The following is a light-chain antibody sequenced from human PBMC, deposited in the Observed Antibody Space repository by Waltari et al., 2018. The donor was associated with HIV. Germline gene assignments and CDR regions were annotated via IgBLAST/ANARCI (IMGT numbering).Light chain of an antibody. V-gene: IGLV2-14*01. CDR2: EVS. CDR3: SSYTSSINYV. J-gene: IGLJ1*01. Sequence: QSALTQPASVSGSPGQSITISCTGTSSDVGGYNYVSWYQQHPGKAPKLMIYEVSKLPSGVSNRFSGSKSGNTASLTISGLQAEDEADYYCSSYTSSINYVFGTGTKVTVL. CDR1: SSDVGGYNY.